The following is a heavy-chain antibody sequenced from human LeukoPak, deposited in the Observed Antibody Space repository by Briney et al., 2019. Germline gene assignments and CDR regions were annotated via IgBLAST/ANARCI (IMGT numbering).Heavy chain of an antibody. J-gene: IGHJ5*02. CDR3: ARVKGYGSGNSQLDP. V-gene: IGHV3-33*01. CDR1: GFTFSSYG. D-gene: IGHD3-10*01. Sequence: PGRSLRLSCAASGFTFSSYGMHWVRQAPGKGLEWVAVIWYDGSNKYYADSVKGRFTISRGNSKNTLYLQMDSLRAEDTAVYYCARVKGYGSGNSQLDPWGQGTLVTVSS. CDR2: IWYDGSNK.